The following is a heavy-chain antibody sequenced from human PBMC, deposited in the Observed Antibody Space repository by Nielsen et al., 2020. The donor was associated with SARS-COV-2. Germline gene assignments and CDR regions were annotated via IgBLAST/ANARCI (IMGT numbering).Heavy chain of an antibody. CDR1: GYSFTSYW. CDR2: IDPSDSYT. CDR3: ARHDDHYYDSSGYLNWFDP. J-gene: IGHJ5*02. Sequence: GESLKISCKGSGYSFTSYWISWVRQMPGKGLEWMGRIDPSDSYTNYSPSFQGHVTISADKSISTVYLQWSSLKASDTAMYYCARHDDHYYDSSGYLNWFDPWGQGTLVTVSS. D-gene: IGHD3-22*01. V-gene: IGHV5-10-1*01.